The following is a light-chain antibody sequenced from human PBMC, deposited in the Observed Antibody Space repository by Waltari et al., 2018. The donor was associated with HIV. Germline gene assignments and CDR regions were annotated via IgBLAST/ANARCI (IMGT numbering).Light chain of an antibody. CDR2: DAS. V-gene: IGKV3-15*01. CDR1: QNVNNN. J-gene: IGKJ4*01. CDR3: QQYNTWLT. Sequence: VMTQSPATLSVSPGERATPSCRASQNVNNNLAWYQQKPGQAPRLLIYDASTRDTGIPARFSGSGSATEFTLTISSLQSEDFAVYYCQQYNTWLTFGGGTEVEIK.